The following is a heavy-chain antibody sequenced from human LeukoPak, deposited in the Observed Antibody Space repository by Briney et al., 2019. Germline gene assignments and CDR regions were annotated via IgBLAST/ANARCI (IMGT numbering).Heavy chain of an antibody. CDR1: GFTFSSYW. Sequence: GGSLRLSCAASGFTFSSYWMSWVRQAPGKGLEWVANIKQDGSEKYYVDSVKGRFTISRDNAKNSLYLQMNSLRAEDTAVYYCARDGEDDFWSGYFDYWGQGTLVTVSS. V-gene: IGHV3-7*01. D-gene: IGHD3-3*01. J-gene: IGHJ4*02. CDR2: IKQDGSEK. CDR3: ARDGEDDFWSGYFDY.